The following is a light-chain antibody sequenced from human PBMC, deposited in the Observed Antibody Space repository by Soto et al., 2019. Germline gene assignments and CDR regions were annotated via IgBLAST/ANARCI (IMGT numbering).Light chain of an antibody. Sequence: QSALTQPPSASGSPGQSVTISCTGTTSDVGGYNYVSWYQLHPDKVPKLIIYEVNKRPSGVPDRFSGSKSGSTASLPVSGLQAEDEADYFCSSYAGSKNFILFGGGTKVTVL. CDR3: SSYAGSKNFIL. J-gene: IGLJ2*01. V-gene: IGLV2-8*01. CDR2: EVN. CDR1: TSDVGGYNY.